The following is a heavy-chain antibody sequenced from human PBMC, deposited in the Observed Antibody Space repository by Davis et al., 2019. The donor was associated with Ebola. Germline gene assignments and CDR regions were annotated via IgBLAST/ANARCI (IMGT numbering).Heavy chain of an antibody. Sequence: PSETLSLTSTVSGGSIRSSRNYWSWIRQPPGKGLEWIATIYYSGSTYYNPSLKSRLTISVDTSTNQFSLKLSSVTAADTAVYYCARENDGDYGFDPWGQGTLVTVSS. CDR2: IYYSGST. CDR3: ARENDGDYGFDP. V-gene: IGHV4-39*07. J-gene: IGHJ5*02. D-gene: IGHD4-17*01. CDR1: GGSIRSSRNY.